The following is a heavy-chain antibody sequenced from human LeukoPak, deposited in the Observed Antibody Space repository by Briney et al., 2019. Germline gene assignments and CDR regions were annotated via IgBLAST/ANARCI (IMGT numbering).Heavy chain of an antibody. CDR3: AKDRYQLPYGWFDP. J-gene: IGHJ5*02. V-gene: IGHV3-23*01. D-gene: IGHD2-2*02. Sequence: GGSLRLSCAASGFTFSSYVMGWVRQAPGKGLEWVSSISASGGSRFYGDSVKGRFTISRDNSKNTLFLQMNSLRAEDTAVYYCAKDRYQLPYGWFDPWGQGTLVTVSS. CDR2: ISASGGSR. CDR1: GFTFSSYV.